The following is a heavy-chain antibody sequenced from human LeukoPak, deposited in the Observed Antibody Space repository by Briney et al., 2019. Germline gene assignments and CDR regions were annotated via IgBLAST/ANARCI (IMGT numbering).Heavy chain of an antibody. CDR2: IYRGDSDT. CDR1: GYTFTSYW. V-gene: IGHV5-51*01. D-gene: IGHD6-13*01. Sequence: PGESLTISCTGSGYTFTSYWIGWVRQMPGKGLEWMGIIYRGDSDTRYSPSFQGQVTISADKSISTAYLQWSSLKASDTAMYYCARHLAAARYYYGMDVWGQGATVTVSS. J-gene: IGHJ6*01. CDR3: ARHLAAARYYYGMDV.